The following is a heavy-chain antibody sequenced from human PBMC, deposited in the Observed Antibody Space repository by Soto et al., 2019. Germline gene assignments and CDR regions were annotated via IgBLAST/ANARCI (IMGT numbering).Heavy chain of an antibody. Sequence: QVQLQQWGAGLLKPSETLSLTCAVYGGSFSGYYWNWVRQLPGKGLEWIGEVLHTGSTNNNPSLKSSRTRSVDTSKNQFSLKLTSVTAADTAVYYCARVTGRTKPIEFWGHGTLVTVSS. D-gene: IGHD2-21*01. CDR2: VLHTGST. V-gene: IGHV4-34*04. CDR1: GGSFSGYY. J-gene: IGHJ1*01. CDR3: ARVTGRTKPIEF.